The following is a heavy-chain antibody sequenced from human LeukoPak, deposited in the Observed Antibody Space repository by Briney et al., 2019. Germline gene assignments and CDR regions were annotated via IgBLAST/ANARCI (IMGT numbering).Heavy chain of an antibody. Sequence: GGSLRLSCAASGFTFSDYYMSWIRQAPGKGLEWVSYISSSDSTTYYADSVKGRFTISRGNSKNTLYLQMNSLRAEDTAVYYCAKVFMYYYDSSGPNWFDPWGQGTLVTVSS. CDR1: GFTFSDYY. CDR3: AKVFMYYYDSSGPNWFDP. J-gene: IGHJ5*02. V-gene: IGHV3-11*01. CDR2: ISSSDSTT. D-gene: IGHD3-22*01.